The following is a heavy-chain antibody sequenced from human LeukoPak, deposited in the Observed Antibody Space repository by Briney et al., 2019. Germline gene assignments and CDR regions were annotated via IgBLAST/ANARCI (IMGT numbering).Heavy chain of an antibody. Sequence: SQTLSLTCTVSGGSISSGDYYWSWIRQPPGKGLEWIGYTYYSGSTYYNPSLKSRVTISVDTSKNQFSLKLSSVTAADTAVYYCARAPDYVAYPDYWGQGTLVTVSS. V-gene: IGHV4-30-4*01. CDR1: GGSISSGDYY. J-gene: IGHJ4*02. CDR2: TYYSGST. CDR3: ARAPDYVAYPDY. D-gene: IGHD3-10*02.